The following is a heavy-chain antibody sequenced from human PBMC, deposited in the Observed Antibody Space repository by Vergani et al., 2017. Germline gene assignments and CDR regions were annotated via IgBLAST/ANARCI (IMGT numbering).Heavy chain of an antibody. D-gene: IGHD3-10*01. CDR1: GFTSAGYA. V-gene: IGHV3-9*02. Sequence: EVQLEESGGGLVLPGRSLRLSCVASGFTSAGYAMHLVRQAPGKGLGWVSGISWNSNSIGYADSVKGRLTISRDNAKNSLYLQMNSLRAEDTALYYCAKXLGTSAGGGWFDPWGQGTLVTVSS. J-gene: IGHJ5*02. CDR3: AKXLGTSAGGGWFDP. CDR2: ISWNSNSI.